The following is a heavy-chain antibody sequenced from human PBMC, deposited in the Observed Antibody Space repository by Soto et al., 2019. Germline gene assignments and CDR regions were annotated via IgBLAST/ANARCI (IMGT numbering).Heavy chain of an antibody. J-gene: IGHJ5*02. V-gene: IGHV4-4*02. Sequence: PSETLSLTCAVSGGSISSSNWWSWVRQPPGKGLEWIGEIYHSGSTNYNPSLKSRVTISVDKSKNQFSLKLSSVTAADTAVYYCARRKRFLGGSSNWFDPWGQGTLVTVSS. CDR3: ARRKRFLGGSSNWFDP. CDR2: IYHSGST. CDR1: GGSISSSNW. D-gene: IGHD3-3*01.